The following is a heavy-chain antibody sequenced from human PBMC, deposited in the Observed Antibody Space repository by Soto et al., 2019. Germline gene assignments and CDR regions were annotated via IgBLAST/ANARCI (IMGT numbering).Heavy chain of an antibody. J-gene: IGHJ4*02. CDR3: ARISVSSSWYGLDY. CDR2: IYYSGST. Sequence: QVQLQESGPGLVKPSETLSLTCTVSGGSISSYYWSWIRQPPGKGLEWIGYIYYSGSTNYNPSLTSRVTISVDTSKNQFSLKLSSVTAADTAVYYCARISVSSSWYGLDYWGQGTLVTVSS. D-gene: IGHD6-13*01. CDR1: GGSISSYY. V-gene: IGHV4-59*08.